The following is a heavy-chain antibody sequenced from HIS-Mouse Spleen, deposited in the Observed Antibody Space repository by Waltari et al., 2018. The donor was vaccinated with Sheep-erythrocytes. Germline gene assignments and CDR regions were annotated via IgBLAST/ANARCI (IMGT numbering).Heavy chain of an antibody. D-gene: IGHD6-6*01. J-gene: IGHJ4*02. V-gene: IGHV4-39*07. CDR1: GGSIRSSSYY. CDR3: ARVSVAARFDY. Sequence: QLQLQESGPGLVKPSETLSLTCTVSGGSIRSSSYYWGWIRQPPGKGLEWTGSIYYRGGTYYNPSLKRRVTISVDTSKNQFSLKLSSVTAADTAVYYCARVSVAARFDYWGQGTLVTVSS. CDR2: IYYRGGT.